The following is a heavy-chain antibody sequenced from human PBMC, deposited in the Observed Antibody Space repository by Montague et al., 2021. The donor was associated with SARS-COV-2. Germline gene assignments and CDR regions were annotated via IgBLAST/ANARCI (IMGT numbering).Heavy chain of an antibody. D-gene: IGHD6-13*01. V-gene: IGHV4-59*01. CDR3: ARVSLAAAATRSDY. J-gene: IGHJ4*02. CDR2: IYYSVST. Sequence: IYYSVSTTSNPSLKRRVTISLDTSKNQFSLKLTSVTAADTAVYYCARVSLAAAATRSDYWGQGTLGTVSS.